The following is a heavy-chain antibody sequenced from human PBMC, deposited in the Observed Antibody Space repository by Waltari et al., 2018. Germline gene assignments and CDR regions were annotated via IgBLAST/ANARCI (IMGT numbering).Heavy chain of an antibody. V-gene: IGHV4-38-2*02. Sequence: QVQLQESGPGLVKPSETLSLTCTVSGYSISSGYYWGWIRQPPGKGLEWIGSIYHSGSTYYNPSLKSRVTISVDTSKNQFSLKLSSVTAADTAVYYCVRGRDYGSGSHHPFDYWGQGTLVTVSS. CDR1: GYSISSGYY. CDR2: IYHSGST. D-gene: IGHD3-10*01. CDR3: VRGRDYGSGSHHPFDY. J-gene: IGHJ4*02.